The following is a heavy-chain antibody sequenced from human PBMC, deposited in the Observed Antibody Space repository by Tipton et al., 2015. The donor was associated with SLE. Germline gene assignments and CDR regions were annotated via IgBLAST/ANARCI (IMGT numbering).Heavy chain of an antibody. Sequence: TLSLTCTVFCASISDDYWDWVRQPPGKGLEWIAYISYVGSTKYNPSLKSRVTISLDTSKNQLSLNLTSVIAADTAVYYCARDYGDYGYFDLWGRGTLVTVSS. D-gene: IGHD4-17*01. J-gene: IGHJ2*01. CDR2: ISYVGST. CDR1: CASISDDY. CDR3: ARDYGDYGYFDL. V-gene: IGHV4-59*01.